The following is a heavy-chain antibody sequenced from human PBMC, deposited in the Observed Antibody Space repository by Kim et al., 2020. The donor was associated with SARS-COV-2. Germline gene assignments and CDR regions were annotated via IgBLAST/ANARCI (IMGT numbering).Heavy chain of an antibody. V-gene: IGHV3-30-3*01. Sequence: GGSLRLSCAASGFTFSSYAMHWVRQAPGKGLEWVAVISYDGSNKYYADSVKGRFTISRDNSKNTLYLQMNSLRAEDTAVYYCARAGSGSYFGAFDYWGKG. CDR3: ARAGSGSYFGAFDY. CDR1: GFTFSSYA. CDR2: ISYDGSNK. J-gene: IGHJ4*02. D-gene: IGHD1-26*01.